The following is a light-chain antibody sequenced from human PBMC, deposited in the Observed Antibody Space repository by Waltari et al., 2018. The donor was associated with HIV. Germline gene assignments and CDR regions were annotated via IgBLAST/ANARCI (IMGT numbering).Light chain of an antibody. CDR3: QRYDRAPYT. CDR2: GVS. V-gene: IGKV1-27*01. CDR1: QCIGGD. Sequence: QRIQSPSTPSASVGDSVAITCRSSQCIGGDWAWYQQRPGKVPRLLIYGVSTLQSGVPARFSGSGSGTDFTLTITNLQTEDFSFYYCQRYDRAPYTFGPGTRLERK. J-gene: IGKJ2*01.